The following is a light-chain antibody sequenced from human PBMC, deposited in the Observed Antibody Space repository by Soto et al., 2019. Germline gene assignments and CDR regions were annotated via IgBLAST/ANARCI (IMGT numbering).Light chain of an antibody. J-gene: IGKJ1*01. CDR1: QSVSSY. Sequence: EIVLTQSPATLSLSPGERATLSCRASQSVSSYLAWYQQKPGQAPRLLIYDASNRATGIPARFSGSGSGTDFNLTISRLEPEDFAVYYCQQRSNWPRTFGQGTKVEIK. CDR2: DAS. CDR3: QQRSNWPRT. V-gene: IGKV3-11*01.